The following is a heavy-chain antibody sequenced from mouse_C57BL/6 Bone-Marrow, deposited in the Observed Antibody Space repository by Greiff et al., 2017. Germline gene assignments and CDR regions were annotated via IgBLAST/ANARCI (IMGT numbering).Heavy chain of an antibody. CDR2: IDPAHGNT. Sequence: VHVKQSVAELVRPGASVKLSCTASGFNIKNTYMHWVKQRPEQGLEWIGRIDPAHGNTKYAPKFQGKATITADTSSNTAYLQLSSLTSEDTAIYYCARWFYYYGSSFPYAMDYWGQGTSVTVSS. V-gene: IGHV14-3*01. CDR1: GFNIKNTY. CDR3: ARWFYYYGSSFPYAMDY. D-gene: IGHD1-1*01. J-gene: IGHJ4*01.